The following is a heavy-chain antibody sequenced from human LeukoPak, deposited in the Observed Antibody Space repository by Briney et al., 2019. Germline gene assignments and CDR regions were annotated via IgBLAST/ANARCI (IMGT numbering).Heavy chain of an antibody. CDR3: TTYSSGSCPF. CDR1: GNTFSNAW. J-gene: IGHJ4*02. CDR2: IYRSSNGETT. V-gene: IGHV3-15*01. Sequence: PGGSLRLSCAASGNTFSNAWMTWVRQAPGKGLEWVGRIYRSSNGETTDYGAPVKGRFTMSRDDSKNTLYLQMNSLKTEDTAVYYCTTYSSGSCPFWGQGTLVTVSS. D-gene: IGHD6-19*01.